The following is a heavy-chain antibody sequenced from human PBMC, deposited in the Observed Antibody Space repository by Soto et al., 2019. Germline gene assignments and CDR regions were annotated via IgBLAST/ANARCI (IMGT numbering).Heavy chain of an antibody. D-gene: IGHD3-22*01. Sequence: PGGSLRLSCAASGFTFSSHGMHSVRQAPGKGQAWVAVISYDGSNKYYADSVKGRFTISRDNSKNTLYLQMNSLRAEDTAVYYCAKDHFKFRGSYYYDSSGLFDYWGQGTLVTVSS. CDR3: AKDHFKFRGSYYYDSSGLFDY. CDR2: ISYDGSNK. CDR1: GFTFSSHG. V-gene: IGHV3-30*18. J-gene: IGHJ4*02.